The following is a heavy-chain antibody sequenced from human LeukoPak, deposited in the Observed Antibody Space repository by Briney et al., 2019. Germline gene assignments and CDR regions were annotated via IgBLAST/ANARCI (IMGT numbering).Heavy chain of an antibody. Sequence: EASVKVSCKASGGTFSSYAISWVRQAPGQGLEWMGGIIPIFGTANYAQKFQGRVTITADKSTSTAYMELSSLRSEDTAVYYCASGYCSGGSCFGYYYMDVWGKGTTVTVSS. CDR2: IIPIFGTA. D-gene: IGHD2-15*01. CDR3: ASGYCSGGSCFGYYYMDV. CDR1: GGTFSSYA. J-gene: IGHJ6*03. V-gene: IGHV1-69*06.